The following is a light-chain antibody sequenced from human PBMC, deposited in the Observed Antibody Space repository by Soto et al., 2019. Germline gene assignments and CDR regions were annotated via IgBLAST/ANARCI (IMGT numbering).Light chain of an antibody. Sequence: DIVMTQSPDSLAVSLGERATINCKSSQSVLYSSNNKNYLAWYQQKPGQPPKLLIYWASTRESGVPDRFSGSRSGTEFTLTISSLQAEDVAVYHCQQYYGIPYTFGQGTKLEIK. CDR1: QSVLYSSNNKNY. V-gene: IGKV4-1*01. J-gene: IGKJ2*01. CDR2: WAS. CDR3: QQYYGIPYT.